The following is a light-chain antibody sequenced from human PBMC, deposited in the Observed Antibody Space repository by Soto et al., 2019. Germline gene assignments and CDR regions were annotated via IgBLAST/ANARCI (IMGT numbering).Light chain of an antibody. J-gene: IGKJ2*01. CDR3: HQYNNWPPYT. V-gene: IGKV3-15*01. CDR1: QSVSTN. CDR2: GAS. Sequence: IVLTQSPATLSVFPGERATLSCRASQSVSTNLAWYQQKPGQAPRLLIYGASARATGIPARFSGSGSGTEFTRTISSLQSEEFAVYYCHQYNNWPPYTFGQGTKLEIK.